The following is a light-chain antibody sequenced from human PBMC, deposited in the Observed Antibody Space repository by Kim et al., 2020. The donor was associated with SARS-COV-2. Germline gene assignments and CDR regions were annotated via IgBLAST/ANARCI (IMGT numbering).Light chain of an antibody. J-gene: IGKJ2*01. CDR1: QSVSSNY. CDR3: QQYGSSPLYT. Sequence: SPGERATLSCRASQSVSSNYVAWYQQKPGQAPRLLSYGASSRATGIPDRFSGSGSGTDFTLTISRLEPEDFAVYYCQQYGSSPLYTFGQGTKLEI. V-gene: IGKV3-20*01. CDR2: GAS.